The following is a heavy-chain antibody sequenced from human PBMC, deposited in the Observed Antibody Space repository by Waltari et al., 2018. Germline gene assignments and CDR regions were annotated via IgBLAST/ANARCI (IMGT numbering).Heavy chain of an antibody. J-gene: IGHJ6*02. V-gene: IGHV4-34*01. Sequence: QVQLQQWGAGLLKPSETLSLTCAVYGGSFSGYYWSWIRQPPGKGLEWIGEINHSGSTNYNPSLKSRVTISVHTSKNQFSLKLSSVTAADTAVYYCARVWSIAVAGLYYYYYGMDVWGQGTTVTVSS. CDR1: GGSFSGYY. CDR2: INHSGST. D-gene: IGHD6-19*01. CDR3: ARVWSIAVAGLYYYYYGMDV.